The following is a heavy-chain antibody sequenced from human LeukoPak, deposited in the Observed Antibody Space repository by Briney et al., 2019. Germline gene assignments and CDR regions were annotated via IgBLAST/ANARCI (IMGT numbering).Heavy chain of an antibody. CDR3: ARGRRRFDGSGSYDGWFDP. V-gene: IGHV1-69*05. CDR2: IIAIFGTA. Sequence: SVKVSCKASGGTFSSYAISRVRQAPGQGLEWMGRIIAIFGTANYAQKFQGRVTITTDESTSTAYMELSSLRSEDTAVYYCARGRRRFDGSGSYDGWFDPWGQGTLVTVSS. CDR1: GGTFSSYA. J-gene: IGHJ5*02. D-gene: IGHD3-10*01.